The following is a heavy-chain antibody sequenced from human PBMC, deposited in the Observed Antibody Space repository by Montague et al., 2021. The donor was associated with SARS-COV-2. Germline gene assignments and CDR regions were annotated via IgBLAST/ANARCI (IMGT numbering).Heavy chain of an antibody. CDR3: ARGGGYCSGGSCYYWFDP. J-gene: IGHJ5*02. D-gene: IGHD2-15*01. V-gene: IGHV4-59*01. CDR1: GGSISSYY. Sequence: SKTLSLTCTVSGGSISSYYWNWIRQPPGKGLEWIGYIYNSGTTNYNPSVKSRVTISVDTSKNQFSLKLNSVTAADTAVYYCARGGGYCSGGSCYYWFDPWGQGTLVTVSS. CDR2: IYNSGTT.